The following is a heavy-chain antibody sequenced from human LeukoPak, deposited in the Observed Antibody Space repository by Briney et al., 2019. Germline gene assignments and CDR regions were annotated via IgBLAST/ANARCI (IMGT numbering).Heavy chain of an antibody. CDR2: IYYSGST. CDR3: ARERYAASYNWFDP. J-gene: IGHJ5*02. CDR1: GGSISSGDYY. D-gene: IGHD6-25*01. Sequence: SETLSLTCTVSGGSISSGDYYWSWIRQPPGKGLEWIGYIYYSGSTYYNPSPKSRVTISVDTSKNQFSLKLSSVTAADTAVYYCARERYAASYNWFDPWGQGTLVTVSS. V-gene: IGHV4-30-4*08.